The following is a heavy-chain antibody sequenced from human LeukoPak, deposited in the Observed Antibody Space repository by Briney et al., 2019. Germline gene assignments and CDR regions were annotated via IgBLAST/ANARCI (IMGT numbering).Heavy chain of an antibody. Sequence: PSETLSLTCAVYGGSFSSYYWGWIRQPPGKGLEWIGSIYYSGSTYYNPSLKSRVTISVDTSKNQFSLKLSSVTAADTAVYYCARLGQMYYDILTGYYIPTVFDYWGQGTLVTVSS. CDR2: IYYSGST. CDR3: ARLGQMYYDILTGYYIPTVFDY. J-gene: IGHJ4*02. V-gene: IGHV4-39*01. CDR1: GGSFSSYY. D-gene: IGHD3-9*01.